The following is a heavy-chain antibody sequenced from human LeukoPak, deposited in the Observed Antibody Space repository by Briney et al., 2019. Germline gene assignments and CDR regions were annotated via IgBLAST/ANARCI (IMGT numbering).Heavy chain of an antibody. CDR2: MYTTGST. V-gene: IGHV4-4*07. CDR1: GDSISGYY. CDR3: ARGRAYYDSSGFFSY. Sequence: SETLSLTCTVSGDSISGYYWNWIRQPAGEGLEWIGRMYTTGSTSYNPSLARRVTMSVDTTKNEFSLNINSVTAADSAFYFCARGRAYYDSSGFFSYWGHGILVTVSS. J-gene: IGHJ4*01. D-gene: IGHD3-22*01.